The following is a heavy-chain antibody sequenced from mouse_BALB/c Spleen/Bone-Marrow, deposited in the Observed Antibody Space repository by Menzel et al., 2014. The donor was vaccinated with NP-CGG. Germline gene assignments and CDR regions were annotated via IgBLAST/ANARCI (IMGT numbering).Heavy chain of an antibody. V-gene: IGHV5-9-2*01. J-gene: IGHJ3*01. Sequence: DVKLVESGGGLVKSGGSLKLSCAASGFTFSNYGMSWVRQTPEKRLEWVATISGGGSYTFYSDSVKGRFTISRDNAKNNLYLQLSSLRSEDTALYYCARHAYYDQTEVSFVYWGQGTLVTVSA. D-gene: IGHD2-4*01. CDR1: GFTFSNYG. CDR3: ARHAYYDQTEVSFVY. CDR2: ISGGGSYT.